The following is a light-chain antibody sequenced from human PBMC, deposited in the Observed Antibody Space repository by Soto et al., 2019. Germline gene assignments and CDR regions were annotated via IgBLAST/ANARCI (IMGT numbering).Light chain of an antibody. V-gene: IGLV1-44*01. CDR1: SSNIGRNT. CDR2: SSD. Sequence: QSVLTQPPSASGTPGQRVTISCSGGSSNIGRNTVKWYRQLPGTAPKLLIGSSDQRPSGVPDRFSGSQSGTLASLAISGLQSEDEADYICAAWDDSLNAWAFGGGTKLTVL. CDR3: AAWDDSLNAWA. J-gene: IGLJ3*02.